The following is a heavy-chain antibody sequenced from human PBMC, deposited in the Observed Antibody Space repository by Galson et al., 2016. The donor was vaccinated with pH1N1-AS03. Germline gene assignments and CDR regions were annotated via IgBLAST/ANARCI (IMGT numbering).Heavy chain of an antibody. CDR1: GFAFGSYW. J-gene: IGHJ4*02. CDR2: ISGSGGST. V-gene: IGHV3-23*01. CDR3: AKRPRSDDY. Sequence: SLRLSCAASGFAFGSYWMHWVRQAPGKGLEWVSSISGSGGSTFYADSVKGRFTISRDNSKNTLYLQLNSLRVEDTAIYYCAKRPRSDDYWGQGTLVTVSS.